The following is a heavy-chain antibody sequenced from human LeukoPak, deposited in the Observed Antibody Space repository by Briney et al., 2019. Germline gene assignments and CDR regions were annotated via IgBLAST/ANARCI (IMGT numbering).Heavy chain of an antibody. V-gene: IGHV3-20*04. D-gene: IGHD1-26*01. Sequence: GGSLRLSCAASGFTFDDYGMSWVRQAPGKGLEWVSGINWNGGSTGYADSVKGRFTISRDNAKNSLYLQMNSLRAEDTALYYCAKGPEWELPSYYFDYWGQGTLVTVSS. CDR2: INWNGGST. J-gene: IGHJ4*02. CDR3: AKGPEWELPSYYFDY. CDR1: GFTFDDYG.